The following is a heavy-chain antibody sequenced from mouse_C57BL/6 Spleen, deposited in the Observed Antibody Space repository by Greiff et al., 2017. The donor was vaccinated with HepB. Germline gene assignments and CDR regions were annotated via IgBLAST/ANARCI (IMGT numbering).Heavy chain of an antibody. CDR2: ISSGGDYI. V-gene: IGHV5-9-1*02. CDR3: TRDGGNWDWFAY. J-gene: IGHJ3*01. Sequence: EVKVVESGEGLVKPGGSLKPSCAASGFTFSSYAMSWVRQTPEKRLEWVAYISSGGDYIYYADTVKGRFTISRDNARNTLYLQMSSPKSEDTAMYYCTRDGGNWDWFAYWGQGTLVTVSA. D-gene: IGHD4-1*01. CDR1: GFTFSSYA.